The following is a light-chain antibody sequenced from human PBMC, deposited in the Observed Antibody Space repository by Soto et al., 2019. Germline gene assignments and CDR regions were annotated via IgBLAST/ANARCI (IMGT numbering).Light chain of an antibody. CDR1: SSEVGGYNY. V-gene: IGLV2-14*01. J-gene: IGLJ1*01. Sequence: QRALTQPASVNGSPGGSLPISCTGTSSEVGGYNYVSWYQQHPGKAPKLMIYDVSNRPSGVSNRFSGSKPGNTASLTISGLQADDEADYYCSSSTSSSTLLYVFGTGTKVTVL. CDR3: SSSTSSSTLLYV. CDR2: DVS.